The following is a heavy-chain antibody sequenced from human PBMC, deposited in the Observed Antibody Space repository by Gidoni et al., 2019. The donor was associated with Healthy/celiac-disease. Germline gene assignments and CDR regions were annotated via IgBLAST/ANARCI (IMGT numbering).Heavy chain of an antibody. CDR1: GGSFSGYY. CDR3: ASGDIQYYFDY. Sequence: QVQLQQWGAGLLKPSETLSLTCAAYGGSFSGYYWSWIRQPPGKGLEWIGEINHSGSTNYNPSLKSRVTISVDTSKNQFSLKLSSVTAADTAVYYCASGDIQYYFDYWGQGTLVTVSS. CDR2: INHSGST. D-gene: IGHD4-4*01. V-gene: IGHV4-34*01. J-gene: IGHJ4*02.